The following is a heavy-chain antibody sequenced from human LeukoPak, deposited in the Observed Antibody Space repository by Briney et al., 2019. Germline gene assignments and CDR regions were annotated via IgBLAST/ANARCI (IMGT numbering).Heavy chain of an antibody. D-gene: IGHD3-22*01. CDR2: ISTTSETI. CDR1: GLRFSRYN. Sequence: GGSLRLSCTTSGLRFSRYNFNWVRKAPGKGLEWLSYISTTSETIYYGDSVKGRFNISRDNAKNFLYLQMDSLRAEDTAVYFCATYHDTTGYFKEAFEMWGQGTFVTVSS. J-gene: IGHJ3*02. CDR3: ATYHDTTGYFKEAFEM. V-gene: IGHV3-48*01.